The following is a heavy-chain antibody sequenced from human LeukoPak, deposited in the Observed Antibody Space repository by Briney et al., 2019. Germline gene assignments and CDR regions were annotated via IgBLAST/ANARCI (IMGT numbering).Heavy chain of an antibody. V-gene: IGHV3-48*03. J-gene: IGHJ4*02. Sequence: GGSLRLSCAASGFTFSIYDMNWVRQAPGKGLEWISYISSVATTIYYAESVKGRFTISRDNAKNSLYLQMNSLRAEDTAVYYCARSSVVPDAPFDYWGLGTLVTVSS. CDR1: GFTFSIYD. D-gene: IGHD2-2*01. CDR3: ARSSVVPDAPFDY. CDR2: ISSVATTI.